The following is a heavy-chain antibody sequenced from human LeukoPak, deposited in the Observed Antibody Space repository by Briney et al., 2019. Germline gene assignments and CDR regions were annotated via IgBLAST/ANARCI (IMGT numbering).Heavy chain of an antibody. J-gene: IGHJ5*01. CDR3: AKSPYSSGWYDS. V-gene: IGHV3-7*03. D-gene: IGHD6-19*01. CDR1: GFPFSTYW. CDR2: INQDGTEK. Sequence: PGESLRLSCAASGFPFSTYWMSWVRQAPGKGLEWVANINQDGTEKYYVDSVKGRFTISRDYAKNSLYLQMNSLRDEDTALYYCAKSPYSSGWYDSWGQGTLVTVSS.